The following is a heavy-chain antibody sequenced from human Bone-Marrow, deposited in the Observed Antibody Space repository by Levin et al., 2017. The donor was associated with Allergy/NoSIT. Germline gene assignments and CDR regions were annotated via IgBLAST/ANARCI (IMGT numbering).Heavy chain of an antibody. D-gene: IGHD4-17*01. CDR2: INPNSGGT. CDR1: GYTFTGYY. J-gene: IGHJ3*02. CDR3: ARGWTGGDYPSKNDAFDI. Sequence: GESLKISCKASGYTFTGYYMHWVRQAPGQGLEWMGWINPNSGGTNYAQKFQGWVTMTRDTSISTAYMELSRLRSDDTAVYYCARGWTGGDYPSKNDAFDIWGQGTMVTVSS. V-gene: IGHV1-2*04.